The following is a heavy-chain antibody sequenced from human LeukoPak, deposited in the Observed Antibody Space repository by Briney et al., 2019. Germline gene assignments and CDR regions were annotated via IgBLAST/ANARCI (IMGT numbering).Heavy chain of an antibody. Sequence: GGSLRLSCAASGFTFSSYSMNWVRQAPGKGLEWVSSISSSSSYIYYADSVKGRFTISRDNAKNSLYLQMNSLRAEDTAVYYCARDLRGTYSCGAYWGQGTLVTVSS. J-gene: IGHJ4*02. V-gene: IGHV3-21*01. CDR1: GFTFSSYS. CDR3: ARDLRGTYSCGAY. D-gene: IGHD5-18*01. CDR2: ISSSSSYI.